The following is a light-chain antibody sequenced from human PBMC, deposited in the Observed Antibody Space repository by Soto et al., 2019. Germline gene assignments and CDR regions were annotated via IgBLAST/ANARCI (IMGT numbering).Light chain of an antibody. CDR3: QQYNSYL. J-gene: IGKJ4*01. CDR2: KAS. Sequence: DIRLTKPLSTLFASLGDRVTITCRASRGISSWLAWYQQKPGKAPKLLIYKASSLESGVPSRFSGSGSGTEFTLTISSLQPDDFATYYCQQYNSYLFGGGTKVEIK. V-gene: IGKV1-5*03. CDR1: RGISSW.